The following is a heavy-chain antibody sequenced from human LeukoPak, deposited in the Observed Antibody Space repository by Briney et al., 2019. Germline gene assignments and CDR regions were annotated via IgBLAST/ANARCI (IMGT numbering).Heavy chain of an antibody. D-gene: IGHD4/OR15-4a*01. CDR1: GGSISSGSYY. V-gene: IGHV3-23*01. Sequence: ETLSLTCTVSGGSISSGSYYWGWVRQAPGKGLEWVSAFSGSGGSTYYADSVKGRFTISRDNSKNTLYLQMNSLRAEDTAVYYCARSGLSRFDYWGQGTLVTVSS. J-gene: IGHJ4*02. CDR3: ARSGLSRFDY. CDR2: FSGSGGST.